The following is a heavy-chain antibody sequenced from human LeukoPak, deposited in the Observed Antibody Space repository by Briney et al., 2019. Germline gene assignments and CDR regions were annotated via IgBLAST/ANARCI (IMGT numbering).Heavy chain of an antibody. D-gene: IGHD3-10*01. CDR2: IRYDGSNK. Sequence: GGSLRLSCAASGFTFSHYGMHWVRQAPGKGLEWVAFIRYDGSNKYYADSVKGRFTISRDNSKNTVHLQMNSLRIEDTAVYYCARELLVGARIYWNFDLWGRGTLVTVSS. CDR3: ARELLVGARIYWNFDL. V-gene: IGHV3-30*02. J-gene: IGHJ2*01. CDR1: GFTFSHYG.